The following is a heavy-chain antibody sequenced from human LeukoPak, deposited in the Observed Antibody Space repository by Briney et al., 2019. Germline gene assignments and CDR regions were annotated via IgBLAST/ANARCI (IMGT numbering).Heavy chain of an antibody. V-gene: IGHV3-21*01. CDR3: TRDRYDSREP. CDR2: ISSSSSYI. Sequence: GGSLRLSCPASGFTFNSFAMNWFRQAPGKGLEWVSSISSSSSYIYYSDSVKGRFTISRDNAKNSLYLQVNSLRVEDTAVYYCTRDRYDSREPWGQGTLVTVSS. D-gene: IGHD3-22*01. J-gene: IGHJ5*02. CDR1: GFTFNSFA.